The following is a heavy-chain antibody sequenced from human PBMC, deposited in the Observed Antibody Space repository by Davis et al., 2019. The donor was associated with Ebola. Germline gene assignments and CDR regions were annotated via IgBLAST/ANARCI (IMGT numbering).Heavy chain of an antibody. D-gene: IGHD4-11*01. V-gene: IGHV3-74*01. J-gene: IGHJ4*02. CDR3: ARGWTGSYSNYLFDY. CDR1: GFTFSSYW. Sequence: PGGSLRLSCAASGFTFSSYWMHWVRQAPGKGLVWVSRINSDGSNTRYADSVKGRFTISRDNAKNTLYLQINSLRAEDTAVYYCARGWTGSYSNYLFDYWGQGTLVTVSS. CDR2: INSDGSNT.